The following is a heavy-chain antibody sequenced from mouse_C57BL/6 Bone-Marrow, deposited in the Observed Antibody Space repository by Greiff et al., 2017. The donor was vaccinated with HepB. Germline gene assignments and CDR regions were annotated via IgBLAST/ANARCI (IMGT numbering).Heavy chain of an antibody. V-gene: IGHV1-54*01. Sequence: VKLQESGAELVRPGTSVKVSCKASGYAFTNYLIEWVKQRPGQGLEWIGVINPGSGGTNYNEKFKGKATLTADKSSSTAYMQLSSLTSEDSAVYFCARWVVATNFDVWGTGTTVTVSS. CDR3: ARWVVATNFDV. J-gene: IGHJ1*03. CDR2: INPGSGGT. D-gene: IGHD1-1*01. CDR1: GYAFTNYL.